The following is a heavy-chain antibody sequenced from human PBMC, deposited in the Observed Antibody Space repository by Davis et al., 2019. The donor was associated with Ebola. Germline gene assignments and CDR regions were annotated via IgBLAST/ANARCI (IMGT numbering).Heavy chain of an antibody. V-gene: IGHV3-33*06. CDR1: GFTFSSYG. J-gene: IGHJ5*02. D-gene: IGHD6-19*01. CDR2: IWYAGSNK. CDR3: AKEGGSSGWYDNWFDP. Sequence: GESLKIPCAASGFTFSSYGMHWVRQAPGKGLEWVAVIWYAGSNKYYADSVKGRFTISRDNSKNTLYLQMNSLRAEDTAVYYCAKEGGSSGWYDNWFDPWGQGTLVTVSS.